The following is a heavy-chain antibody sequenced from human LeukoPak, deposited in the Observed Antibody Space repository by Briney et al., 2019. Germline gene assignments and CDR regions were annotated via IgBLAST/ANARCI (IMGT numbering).Heavy chain of an antibody. D-gene: IGHD2-2*01. CDR3: ARGGMSTSPTLDSYYYYMDV. CDR1: GGTFSSYA. Sequence: GASVKASCKASGGTFSSYAISWVRQAPGQGLEWMGGIIPIFGTANYAQKFQGRVTITADESTSTAYMELSSLRSEDTAVYYCARGGMSTSPTLDSYYYYMDVWGKGTTVTVSS. J-gene: IGHJ6*03. V-gene: IGHV1-69*13. CDR2: IIPIFGTA.